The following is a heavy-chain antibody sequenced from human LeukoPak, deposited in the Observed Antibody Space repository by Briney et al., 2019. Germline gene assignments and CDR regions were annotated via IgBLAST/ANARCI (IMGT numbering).Heavy chain of an antibody. CDR1: TFTFNTYA. CDR3: ARGVTMIDY. D-gene: IGHD3-22*01. CDR2: ISGSGDST. Sequence: GGSLRLSCAASTFTFNTYAMTWVRQAPGKGLEWVSAISGSGDSTYYADSVKGRFTISRDNSKNTLYLQMNSLRAEDTAVYYCARGVTMIDYWGQGTLVTVSS. V-gene: IGHV3-23*01. J-gene: IGHJ4*02.